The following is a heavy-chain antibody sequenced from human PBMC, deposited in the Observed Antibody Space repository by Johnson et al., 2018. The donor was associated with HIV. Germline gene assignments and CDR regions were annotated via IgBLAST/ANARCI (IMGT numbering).Heavy chain of an antibody. Sequence: ETLVESGGGLVQPGGSLRLSCAASGFTFSSYAMHWVRQAPGKGLEYVSAISSNGRSTSYANSVKGRFTISRDNSKNTLYLQMGSLRAEDMAVYYCASPILFDSSGATDAFDIWGQGTMVTVSS. D-gene: IGHD3-22*01. CDR3: ASPILFDSSGATDAFDI. CDR1: GFTFSSYA. J-gene: IGHJ3*02. V-gene: IGHV3-64*01. CDR2: ISSNGRST.